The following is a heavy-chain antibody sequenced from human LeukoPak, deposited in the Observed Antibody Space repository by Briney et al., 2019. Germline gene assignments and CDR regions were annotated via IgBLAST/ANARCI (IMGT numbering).Heavy chain of an antibody. CDR3: ARDGLPGYDAFDI. J-gene: IGHJ3*02. CDR1: GFTFSDYY. V-gene: IGHV3-11*01. D-gene: IGHD3/OR15-3a*01. Sequence: GGSLRLSCAASGFTFSDYYMSWIRQAPGKGLEWVSYISSSGSTIYHADSVKGRFTISRDNAKNSLYLQMNSLRAEDTAVYYCARDGLPGYDAFDIWGQGTMVTVSS. CDR2: ISSSGSTI.